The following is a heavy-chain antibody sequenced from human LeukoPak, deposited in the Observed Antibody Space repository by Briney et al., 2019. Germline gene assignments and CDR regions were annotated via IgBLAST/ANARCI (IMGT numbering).Heavy chain of an antibody. V-gene: IGHV4-59*01. Sequence: SETLSLTCTVSGGSISRYYWSWIRQPPGKGLEWIGYIYYSGSTNYNPSLKSRVTISADASNNHFSLRLTSVTPADTAVYYCARIGGVFHHWGQGTLVTVSS. CDR3: ARIGGVFHH. CDR2: IYYSGST. J-gene: IGHJ1*01. D-gene: IGHD3-10*01. CDR1: GGSISRYY.